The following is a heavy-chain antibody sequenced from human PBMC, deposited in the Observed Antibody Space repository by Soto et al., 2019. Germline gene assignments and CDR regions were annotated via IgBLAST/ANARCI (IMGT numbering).Heavy chain of an antibody. CDR1: GFTFSNYA. J-gene: IGHJ6*02. D-gene: IGHD3-10*01. CDR3: AKRAFYGSGIPNYYGMDV. CDR2: ISGTGGGT. V-gene: IGHV3-23*01. Sequence: VHLLESGGGLVQPGGSLRLSCAASGFTFSNYAMTWVRQAPGKGLEWVSVISGTGGGTNNADSAKGRFTTSRDNSKNTLYLQRNSLRAEDTAVYYCAKRAFYGSGIPNYYGMDVWGQGTAVTVSS.